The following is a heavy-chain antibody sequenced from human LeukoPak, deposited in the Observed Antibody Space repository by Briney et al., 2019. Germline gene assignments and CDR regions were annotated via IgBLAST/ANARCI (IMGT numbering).Heavy chain of an antibody. CDR1: GVSLRGYY. CDR2: INHSGST. D-gene: IGHD6-6*01. V-gene: IGHV4-34*01. J-gene: IGHJ4*02. Sequence: SETLSLTCAVYGVSLRGYYWSWLRQPPAKGLEGIGEINHSGSTNYNPSLKSRVTISVDKSKKQFSLTLSSVPAAATAVYYCARGYSSSAARAVGYWGQGTLVTVSS. CDR3: ARGYSSSAARAVGY.